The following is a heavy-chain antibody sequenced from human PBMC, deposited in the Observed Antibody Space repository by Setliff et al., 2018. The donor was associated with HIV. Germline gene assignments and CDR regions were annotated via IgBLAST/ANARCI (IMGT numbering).Heavy chain of an antibody. V-gene: IGHV3-43*01. Sequence: GGSLRLSCAASGFTFDDYTMHWVRQAPGKGLEWVSLIGWDGDMTYYADSVKGRFTISRDKAKNTLYLQMNSLSADDTAIYYCARGRGYDHGYFDSWGQGTLVTVSS. CDR3: ARGRGYDHGYFDS. D-gene: IGHD5-18*01. CDR2: IGWDGDMT. CDR1: GFTFDDYT. J-gene: IGHJ4*02.